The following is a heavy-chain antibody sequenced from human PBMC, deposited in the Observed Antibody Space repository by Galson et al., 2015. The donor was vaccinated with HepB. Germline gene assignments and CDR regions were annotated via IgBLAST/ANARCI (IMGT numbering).Heavy chain of an antibody. Sequence: SVKVSCKASGYTFTQYGISWVRQAPGHGLEWMGWFSGYNTNRNYAQTFEDRVTMTRDTSTTTVYMEMRSLRYDDTAVYYCARGRYDTSAPDHWGQGTLVTVSS. V-gene: IGHV1-18*01. D-gene: IGHD2-2*01. CDR1: GYTFTQYG. J-gene: IGHJ5*02. CDR2: FSGYNTNR. CDR3: ARGRYDTSAPDH.